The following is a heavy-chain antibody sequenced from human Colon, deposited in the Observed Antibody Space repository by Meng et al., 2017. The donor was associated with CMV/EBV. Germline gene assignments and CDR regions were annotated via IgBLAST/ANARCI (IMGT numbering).Heavy chain of an antibody. CDR2: IVTTGSAV. CDR3: ASAARGLGPLLAFDI. D-gene: IGHD2-2*01. Sequence: GGSLRLSCAASGFTFSSYGMNWVRQAPGRGLEWVASIVTTGSAVYYADSVKGRFTISRDNAKNSLYLQMSSLSAEDTAVYYCASAARGLGPLLAFDIWGQGTMVTVSS. V-gene: IGHV3-21*01. J-gene: IGHJ3*02. CDR1: GFTFSSYG.